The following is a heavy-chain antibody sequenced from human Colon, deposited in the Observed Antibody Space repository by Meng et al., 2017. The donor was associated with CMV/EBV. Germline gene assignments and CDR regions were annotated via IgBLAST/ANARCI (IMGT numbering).Heavy chain of an antibody. Sequence: ASVKVSCKASGYTFTSYAMHWVRQAPGQRLEWMGWSNAGNGNTKYSQEFQGRVTITRDTSASTAYMELSSLRSEDTAVYYCARDGAFVQDYYYGMDAWGQGTTVTVSS. J-gene: IGHJ6*02. CDR2: SNAGNGNT. CDR1: GYTFTSYA. CDR3: ARDGAFVQDYYYGMDA. V-gene: IGHV1-3*02. D-gene: IGHD3-10*01.